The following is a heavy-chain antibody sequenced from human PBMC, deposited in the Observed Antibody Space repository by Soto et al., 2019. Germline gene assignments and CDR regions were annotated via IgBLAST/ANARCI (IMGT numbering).Heavy chain of an antibody. CDR3: ASLKTMVRGVIDY. D-gene: IGHD3-10*01. Sequence: SETLSLTCTVSGGSISSSSYYWGWIRQPPGKGLEWIGSIYYSGSTYYNPSLKSRVTISVDTSKNQFSLKLSSVTAADTAVYYCASLKTMVRGVIDYWGQGTLVTVSS. CDR1: GGSISSSSYY. CDR2: IYYSGST. J-gene: IGHJ4*02. V-gene: IGHV4-39*01.